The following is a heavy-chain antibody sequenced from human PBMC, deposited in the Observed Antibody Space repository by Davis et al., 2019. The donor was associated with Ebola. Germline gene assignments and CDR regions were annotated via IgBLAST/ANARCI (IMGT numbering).Heavy chain of an antibody. CDR2: IKSKTDGGTT. CDR1: GFTLNNAW. Sequence: GGSLRLSYVASGFTLNNAWMSWVRQAPGKGLEWVGRIKSKTDGGTTDYAAPVKGRFAMSRDDSKNTLYLQMNSLKIEDTAVYYCTTLSTVTTMYFDLWGRGTLVTVSS. J-gene: IGHJ2*01. D-gene: IGHD4-17*01. V-gene: IGHV3-15*01. CDR3: TTLSTVTTMYFDL.